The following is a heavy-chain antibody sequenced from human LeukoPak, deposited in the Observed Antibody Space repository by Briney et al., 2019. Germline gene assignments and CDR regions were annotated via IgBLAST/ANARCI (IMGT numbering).Heavy chain of an antibody. V-gene: IGHV3-23*01. D-gene: IGHD3-22*01. CDR1: DFTFSSYD. CDR2: ISRNGGST. Sequence: GGSLRLSCTASDFTFSSYDMTWVRQTPGRGLEWVSSISRNGGSTYADSVKGRFTISRDNSKNTLYLQMNSLRGEDAAVYYCAKDLDTMTDWGQGTLVTVSS. CDR3: AKDLDTMTD. J-gene: IGHJ4*02.